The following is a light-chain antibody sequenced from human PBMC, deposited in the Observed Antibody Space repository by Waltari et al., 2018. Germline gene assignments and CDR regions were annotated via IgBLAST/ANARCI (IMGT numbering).Light chain of an antibody. J-gene: IGKJ1*01. V-gene: IGKV3-20*01. CDR3: QHYLRLPVT. Sequence: ERAPVSCRASQSVSRALAWYQQKPGQAPRLLIDGASTRATGIPDRFSGSGSGTDFSLTISRLEPDDFAVYYCQHYLRLPVTFGQGTTVEI. CDR1: QSVSRA. CDR2: GAS.